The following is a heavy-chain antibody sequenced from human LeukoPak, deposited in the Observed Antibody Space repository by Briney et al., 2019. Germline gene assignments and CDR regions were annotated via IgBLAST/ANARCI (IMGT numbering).Heavy chain of an antibody. D-gene: IGHD3-10*01. Sequence: APVKVSCKASGGTSSSYAISWVRQAPGQGLEWMGWISDYTGNTKYAQKVQGRITMTTDRSASTAYMELRSLRSDDTAVYYCARDPGGFRGAIVDFWGQGTLVTVSS. CDR3: ARDPGGFRGAIVDF. CDR2: ISDYTGNT. V-gene: IGHV1-18*01. J-gene: IGHJ4*02. CDR1: GGTSSSYA.